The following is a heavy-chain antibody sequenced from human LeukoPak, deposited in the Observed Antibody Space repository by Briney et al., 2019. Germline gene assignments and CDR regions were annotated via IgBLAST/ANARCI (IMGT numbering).Heavy chain of an antibody. CDR1: GYTFTGYY. Sequence: ASVKVSCKASGYTFTGYYMHWVRQAPGQGLEWMGWISAYNGNTNYAQKLQGRVTMTTDTSTSTAYMELRSLRSDDTAVYYCARAVVYGDYSFDPWGQGTLVTVSS. CDR3: ARAVVYGDYSFDP. V-gene: IGHV1-18*04. CDR2: ISAYNGNT. D-gene: IGHD4-17*01. J-gene: IGHJ5*02.